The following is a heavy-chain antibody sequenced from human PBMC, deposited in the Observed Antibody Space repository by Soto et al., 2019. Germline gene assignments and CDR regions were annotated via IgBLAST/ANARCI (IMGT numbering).Heavy chain of an antibody. D-gene: IGHD6-6*01. CDR2: ISYDGSNK. V-gene: IGHV3-30*18. J-gene: IGHJ6*02. Sequence: QVQLVESGGGVVQPGRSLRLSCAASGFTFSSYGMHWVRQAPGKGLEWVAVISYDGSNKYYADSVKGRFTITRDNSKNTLYLQMNSLRAEDTAVYYCAKDRSASRKGYYGMDVCGQGTTVTVSS. CDR3: AKDRSASRKGYYGMDV. CDR1: GFTFSSYG.